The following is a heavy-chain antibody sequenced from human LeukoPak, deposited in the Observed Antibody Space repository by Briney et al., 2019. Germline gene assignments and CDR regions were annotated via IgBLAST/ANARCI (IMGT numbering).Heavy chain of an antibody. Sequence: GGSLRLSCAASGFTFSSYYMNWVRQAPGKGLEWVSSISSSSSYIYYADSVKGRFTISRDNAKNSLYLQMNSLRAEDTAVYYCARQEERYYYDSSGYYYPHYYYYYGMDVWGQGTTVTVSS. CDR2: ISSSSSYI. CDR1: GFTFSSYY. J-gene: IGHJ6*02. V-gene: IGHV3-21*04. CDR3: ARQEERYYYDSSGYYYPHYYYYYGMDV. D-gene: IGHD3-22*01.